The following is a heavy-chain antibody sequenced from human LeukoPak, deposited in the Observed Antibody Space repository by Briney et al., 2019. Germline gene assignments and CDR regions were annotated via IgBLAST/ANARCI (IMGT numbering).Heavy chain of an antibody. D-gene: IGHD3-10*01. V-gene: IGHV1-2*02. Sequence: GASVKVSCTASGYTFTVFGISWVRQAPGQGLEWMGWINPNSGGTNYAQKFQGRVTMTRDTSISTAYMELSRLRSDDTAVYYCARDRDGSGPVIDYWGQGTLVTVSS. J-gene: IGHJ4*02. CDR2: INPNSGGT. CDR1: GYTFTVFG. CDR3: ARDRDGSGPVIDY.